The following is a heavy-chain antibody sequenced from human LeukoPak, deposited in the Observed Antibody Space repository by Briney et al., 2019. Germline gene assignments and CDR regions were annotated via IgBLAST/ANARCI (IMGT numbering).Heavy chain of an antibody. V-gene: IGHV1-46*01. CDR1: GYTFTSYY. CDR3: ARQYYYDSSGYLLPDY. D-gene: IGHD3-22*01. CDR2: INPSGGST. Sequence: ASVTVSCKASGYTFTSYYMHWVRQAPGQGLEWMGIINPSGGSTSYAQKFQGRVTMTRDTSTSTVYMELSSLRSEDTAVYYCARQYYYDSSGYLLPDYWGQGTLVTVSS. J-gene: IGHJ4*02.